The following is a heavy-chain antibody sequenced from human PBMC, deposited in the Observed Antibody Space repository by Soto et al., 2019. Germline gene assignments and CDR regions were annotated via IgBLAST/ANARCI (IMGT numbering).Heavy chain of an antibody. CDR1: GFSLSSYA. CDR2: VLSDGGS. D-gene: IGHD4-17*01. CDR3: ARDADYGDLNACDV. J-gene: IGHJ3*01. V-gene: IGHV3-33*08. Sequence: GGSLRLSCTASGFSLSSYAMHWVRLAPGQGLEWVAVVLSDGGSTDSVKGRFTISRYTSKNTLYMQMNSLRAEDTAIYYCARDADYGDLNACDVWAGRTMVSVS.